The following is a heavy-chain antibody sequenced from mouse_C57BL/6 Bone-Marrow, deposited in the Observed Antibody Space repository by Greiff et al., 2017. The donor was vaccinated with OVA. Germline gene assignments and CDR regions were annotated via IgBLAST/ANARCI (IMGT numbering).Heavy chain of an antibody. CDR1: GFTFSDYY. Sequence: EVKVVESGGGLVQPGGSLKLSCAASGFTFSDYYMYWVRQTPEKRLEWVAYISNGGGSTYYPDTVKGRFTISRDNAKNTLYLQMSRLKSEDTAMYYCARQRDYYSNYFDYWGQGTTLTVSS. V-gene: IGHV5-12*01. D-gene: IGHD2-5*01. J-gene: IGHJ2*01. CDR3: ARQRDYYSNYFDY. CDR2: ISNGGGST.